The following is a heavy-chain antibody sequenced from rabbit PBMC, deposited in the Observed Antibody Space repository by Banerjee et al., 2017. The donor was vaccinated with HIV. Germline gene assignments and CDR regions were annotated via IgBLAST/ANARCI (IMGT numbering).Heavy chain of an antibody. V-gene: IGHV1S40*01. J-gene: IGHJ4*01. CDR2: IYTTTGVT. Sequence: QSLEESGGDLVKPGASLTLTCTASGFSLNNNYDMCWVRQAPGRGLEWIACIYTTTGVTNYASWATGRFTISKTSSTTVTLQMTSLTAADTATYFCTREQTGWVYFKLWGQGTLVTVS. CDR3: TREQTGWVYFKL. D-gene: IGHD4-1*01. CDR1: GFSLNNNYD.